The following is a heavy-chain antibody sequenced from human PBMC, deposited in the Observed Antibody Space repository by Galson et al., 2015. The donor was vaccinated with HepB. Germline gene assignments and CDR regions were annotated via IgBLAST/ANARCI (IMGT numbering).Heavy chain of an antibody. CDR1: GFTFRTYD. CDR3: AKDRSGVCCAYGMDV. CDR2: ISYDGSHK. J-gene: IGHJ6*02. Sequence: SLRLSCAASGFTFRTYDMHWVRQAPGKGLEWVAVISYDGSHKHYADSVKGRVTISRDNSNNTLYLQMNSLRGEDTAVYYCAKDRSGVCCAYGMDVWGQGTTVTVSS. V-gene: IGHV3-30*18.